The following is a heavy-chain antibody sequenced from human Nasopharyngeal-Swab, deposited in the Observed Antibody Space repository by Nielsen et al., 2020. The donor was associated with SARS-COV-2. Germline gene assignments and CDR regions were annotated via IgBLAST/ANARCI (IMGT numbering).Heavy chain of an antibody. CDR3: ARAGRCSSSWYVMDYYYGMDV. CDR2: INTNTGHP. J-gene: IGHJ6*02. V-gene: IGHV7-4-1*02. Sequence: WVRQAPGQGLEWMGWINTNTGHPTYAQGFTGRFVFSLDTSVSTAYLQISSLKAEDTDVYNCARAGRCSSSWYVMDYYYGMDVWGQGTTVTVSS. D-gene: IGHD6-13*01.